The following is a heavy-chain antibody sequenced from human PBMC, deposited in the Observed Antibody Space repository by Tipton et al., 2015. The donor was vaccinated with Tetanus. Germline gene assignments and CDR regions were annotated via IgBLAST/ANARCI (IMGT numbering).Heavy chain of an antibody. Sequence: LRLSCNVSGGLITTGGYSWGWIRQPPGQGLEWLGYIYQTDSTYYNPSVRSRLTLSLQRSKNQVSLKLSSVTAADTAVYYCARTTRRWLHPDNWGQGTLVTVSS. V-gene: IGHV4-30-2*01. J-gene: IGHJ4*02. D-gene: IGHD5-24*01. CDR2: IYQTDST. CDR3: ARTTRRWLHPDN. CDR1: GGLITTGGYS.